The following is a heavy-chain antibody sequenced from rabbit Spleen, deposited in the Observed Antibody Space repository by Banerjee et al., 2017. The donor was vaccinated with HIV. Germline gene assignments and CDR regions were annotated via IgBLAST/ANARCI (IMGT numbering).Heavy chain of an antibody. V-gene: IGHV1S45*01. CDR1: GFSFSSRDV. Sequence: QEQLVESGGGLVQPEGSLTLTCTASGFSFSSRDVMCWVRQAPGKGLEWIACIYAGSSGSTYSAIWAKGRFTISKTSSTTVTLQMTSLTAADTATYFCARGPPYAGYAGYGYVYLNLWGQGTLVTVS. D-gene: IGHD6-1*01. CDR3: ARGPPYAGYAGYGYVYLNL. CDR2: IYAGSSGST. J-gene: IGHJ4*01.